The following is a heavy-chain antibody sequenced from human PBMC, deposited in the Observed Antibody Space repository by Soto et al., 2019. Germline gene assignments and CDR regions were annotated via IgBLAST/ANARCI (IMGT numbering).Heavy chain of an antibody. D-gene: IGHD3-22*01. V-gene: IGHV4-59*01. Sequence: SETLSLTCTVSGGSISSYYWSWIRQPPGKGLEWIGYIYYSGSTNYNPSLKSRVTISVDTSKNQFSLKLSSVTAADTAVYYCAGTYYYDSSGLLGDAFDIWGQGTMVTVSS. CDR1: GGSISSYY. CDR2: IYYSGST. CDR3: AGTYYYDSSGLLGDAFDI. J-gene: IGHJ3*02.